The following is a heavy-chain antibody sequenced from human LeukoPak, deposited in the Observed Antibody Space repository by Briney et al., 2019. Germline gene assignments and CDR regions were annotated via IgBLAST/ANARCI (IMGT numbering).Heavy chain of an antibody. CDR3: ATAGETDCSSTRCYTEGLGYYYYGMDL. CDR2: IIPICGTA. CDR1: GGTFSSYA. V-gene: IGHV1-69*13. J-gene: IGHJ6*04. D-gene: IGHD2-2*02. Sequence: VASVNVSCKASGGTFSSYAIRWVRQAAGQGLEWMGGIIPICGTANYAQKFQGRVTITANESTSTAYMELSSLRSEDTAVYYCATAGETDCSSTRCYTEGLGYYYYGMDLWGKGTTVTVSS.